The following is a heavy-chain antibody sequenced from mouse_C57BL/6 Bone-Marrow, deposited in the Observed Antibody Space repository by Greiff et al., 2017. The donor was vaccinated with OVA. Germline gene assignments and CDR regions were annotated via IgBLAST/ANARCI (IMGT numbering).Heavy chain of an antibody. D-gene: IGHD2-4*01. CDR1: GYSFTGYY. V-gene: IGHV1-42*01. Sequence: EVQLQQSGPELVKPGASVKISCKASGYSFTGYYMNWVKQSPEKSLEWIGEINPSTGGTTYNQKFKAKATLTVDKSSSTAYMQLKSLTSEDSAVYYCARVGENDYPWFAYWGQGTLVTVSA. CDR2: INPSTGGT. CDR3: ARVGENDYPWFAY. J-gene: IGHJ3*01.